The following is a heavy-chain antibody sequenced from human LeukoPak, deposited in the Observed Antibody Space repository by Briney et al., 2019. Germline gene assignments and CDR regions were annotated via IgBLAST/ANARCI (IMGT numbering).Heavy chain of an antibody. CDR3: ARGPYCSSTSCYPLGSDY. J-gene: IGHJ4*02. CDR1: GYTFTSYD. V-gene: IGHV1-8*01. D-gene: IGHD2-2*01. CDR2: MNPSSGNT. Sequence: GASVKVSCKASGYTFTSYDINWVRQATGQGLEWMGWMNPSSGNTGYAQKFQGRVTMTRNTSISTAYMELSSLRSEDTAVYYCARGPYCSSTSCYPLGSDYWGQGTLVTVSS.